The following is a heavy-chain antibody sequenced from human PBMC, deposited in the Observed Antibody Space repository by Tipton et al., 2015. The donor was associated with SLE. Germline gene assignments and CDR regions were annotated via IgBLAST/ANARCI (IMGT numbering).Heavy chain of an antibody. CDR3: ASALPGYCSSTSCYTGYY. Sequence: QLVQSGAEVKKPGSSVKASCKASGGTFSSYAISWVRQAPGQGLEWMGGIIPIFGTANYAQKFQGRVTITTDESTSTAYMELSSLRSEDTSVYYCASALPGYCSSTSCYTGYYWGQGTLVTVSS. D-gene: IGHD2-2*02. J-gene: IGHJ4*02. CDR1: GGTFSSYA. V-gene: IGHV1-69*05. CDR2: IIPIFGTA.